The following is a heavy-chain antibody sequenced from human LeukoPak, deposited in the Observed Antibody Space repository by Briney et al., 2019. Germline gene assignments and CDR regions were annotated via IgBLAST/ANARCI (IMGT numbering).Heavy chain of an antibody. V-gene: IGHV3-30*18. J-gene: IGHJ5*02. CDR1: GFTFSSYE. Sequence: PGGSLRLSCAASGFTFSSYEMNWVRQAPGKGLEWVAVISYDGSNKKYADSVKGRFTISRDNSKNTLYLQMNSLRAEDTAVYYCAKDKGASYSSSPIDPWGQGTLVTVSS. D-gene: IGHD6-6*01. CDR3: AKDKGASYSSSPIDP. CDR2: ISYDGSNK.